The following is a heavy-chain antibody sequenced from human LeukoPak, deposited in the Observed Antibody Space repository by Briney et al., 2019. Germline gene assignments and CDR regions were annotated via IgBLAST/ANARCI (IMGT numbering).Heavy chain of an antibody. V-gene: IGHV3-53*01. D-gene: IGHD1/OR15-1a*01. J-gene: IGHJ4*02. Sequence: PGGSLRLSCAASGFTVSSNYMSWVRQAPGKGLKWVSVIYSGGSTYYADSVKGRFTISRDNSKNTLYLQMNSLRAEDTAVYYCARGLEHDGYYFDYWGQGTLVTVSS. CDR2: IYSGGST. CDR1: GFTVSSNY. CDR3: ARGLEHDGYYFDY.